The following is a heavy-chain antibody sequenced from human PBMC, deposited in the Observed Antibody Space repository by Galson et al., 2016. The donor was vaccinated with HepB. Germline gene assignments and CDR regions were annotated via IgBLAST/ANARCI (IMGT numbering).Heavy chain of an antibody. CDR3: ASGIAVTTSNSFWYFDL. D-gene: IGHD3-10*01. CDR1: GISFDSHG. V-gene: IGHV3-33*01. Sequence: SLRLSCAASGISFDSHGMHWVRQAPGKGLEWVAVVWADGGNKYYADFVQDRFTFSRDNSKNTLYLQMTSLRAEDTAVYYCASGIAVTTSNSFWYFDLWGRGTLVTVSS. J-gene: IGHJ2*01. CDR2: VWADGGNK.